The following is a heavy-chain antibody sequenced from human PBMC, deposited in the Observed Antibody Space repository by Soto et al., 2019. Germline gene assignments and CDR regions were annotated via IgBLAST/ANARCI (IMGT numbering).Heavy chain of an antibody. V-gene: IGHV3-23*01. Sequence: GGSLRLSCAASGFNFSICSMIWVRQAPGKGPEWVSGISATTGNTYYTNSVKGRFTISRDNFENTLFLQMNNLRAEDTALYYCAIDSDGGYWGQGTLVTVSS. CDR3: AIDSDGGY. J-gene: IGHJ4*02. CDR2: ISATTGNT. D-gene: IGHD2-15*01. CDR1: GFNFSICS.